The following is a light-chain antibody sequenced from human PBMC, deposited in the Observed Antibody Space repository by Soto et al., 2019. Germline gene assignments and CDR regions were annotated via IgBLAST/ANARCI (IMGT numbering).Light chain of an antibody. CDR2: GAS. J-gene: IGKJ1*01. CDR1: QSVSSN. Sequence: EIVMTQSPATLSVSPGERATLSCRASQSVSSNLAWYQQKPGQAPRLLIYGASTRATGIPARFSGSGSGTEFTLTISSLQSEDFAVYYCQQYNNWPPGTSGQGTKV. V-gene: IGKV3-15*01. CDR3: QQYNNWPPGT.